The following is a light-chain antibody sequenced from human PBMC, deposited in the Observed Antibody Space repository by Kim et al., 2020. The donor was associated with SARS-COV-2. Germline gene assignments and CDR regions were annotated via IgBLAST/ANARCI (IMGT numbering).Light chain of an antibody. CDR3: QAWDSSTDV. CDR2: QDS. J-gene: IGLJ1*01. V-gene: IGLV3-1*01. Sequence: VSPGQTASITCSGDKLGDKYACWYHQKPGQSPVLVIYQDSKRPSGIPERFSGSNSGNTATLTISGTQAMDEADYYCQAWDSSTDVFGTGTKVTVL. CDR1: KLGDKY.